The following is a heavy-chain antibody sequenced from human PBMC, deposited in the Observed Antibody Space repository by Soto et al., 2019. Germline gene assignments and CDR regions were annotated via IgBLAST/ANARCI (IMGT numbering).Heavy chain of an antibody. Sequence: SVKVSCKVSGGTFSIYAISWVRQAPGQGLEWMGGIIPIFGTANYAQKFQGRVTITADESTSTAYMELSSLRSEDTAVYYCGSSGYPLPESYYYYGMAVWGQGTTVTVSS. V-gene: IGHV1-69*13. J-gene: IGHJ6*02. CDR2: IIPIFGTA. D-gene: IGHD3-22*01. CDR3: GSSGYPLPESYYYYGMAV. CDR1: GGTFSIYA.